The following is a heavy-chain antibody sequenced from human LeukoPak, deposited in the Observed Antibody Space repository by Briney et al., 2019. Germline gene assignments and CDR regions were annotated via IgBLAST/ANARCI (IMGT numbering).Heavy chain of an antibody. CDR3: ARESRWELLEY. J-gene: IGHJ4*02. Sequence: GALRLSCAASGFPFSSYWMSWVRQAPGKGLEWVANIKHDGSEKYYVDSVKGRFTISRDNAKNSLYLQMNSLRAEDTAVYYCARESRWELLEYWGQGTLVTVSS. CDR2: IKHDGSEK. D-gene: IGHD1-26*01. V-gene: IGHV3-7*01. CDR1: GFPFSSYW.